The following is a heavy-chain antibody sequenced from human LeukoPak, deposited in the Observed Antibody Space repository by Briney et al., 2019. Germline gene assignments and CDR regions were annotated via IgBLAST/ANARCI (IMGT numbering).Heavy chain of an antibody. D-gene: IGHD3-3*01. CDR3: ARVNYDFWSGYPWYFDY. CDR1: GGSFSGYY. J-gene: IGHJ4*02. Sequence: SETMSLTCAVYGGSFSGYYWSWIRQPPGKGLEWIGEIKHSGSTNYNPSLKSRVTISVDTSKNQFSLKLSSVTAADTAVYYCARVNYDFWSGYPWYFDYWGQGTLVTVSS. V-gene: IGHV4-34*01. CDR2: IKHSGST.